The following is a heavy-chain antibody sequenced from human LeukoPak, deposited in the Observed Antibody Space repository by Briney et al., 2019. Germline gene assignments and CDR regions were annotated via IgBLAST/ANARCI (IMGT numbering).Heavy chain of an antibody. CDR2: IIPIFGTA. Sequence: SVKVSCKASGGTFSSYAISWVRKAPGQGLEWMGGIIPIFGTANHAQKFQGRVTITADESTRTAYMELSSLRSEDTAVYYCARSSSGYYDSWGQGTLVTVSS. D-gene: IGHD3-22*01. CDR3: ARSSSGYYDS. CDR1: GGTFSSYA. J-gene: IGHJ4*02. V-gene: IGHV1-69*13.